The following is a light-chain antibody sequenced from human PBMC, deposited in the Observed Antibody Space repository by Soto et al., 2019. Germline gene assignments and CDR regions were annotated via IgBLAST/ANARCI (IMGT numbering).Light chain of an antibody. CDR2: KAS. CDR3: QQYNSYSWT. CDR1: QSLNNW. Sequence: DIQMTQFPSTLSASVGDRVTITCRASQSLNNWLAWYQQKPGNAPKLLIYKASNLESGVPSRFSGSGSGTEFTLTIISLQPDDLATYYCQQYNSYSWTFGQGTKVEIK. V-gene: IGKV1-5*03. J-gene: IGKJ1*01.